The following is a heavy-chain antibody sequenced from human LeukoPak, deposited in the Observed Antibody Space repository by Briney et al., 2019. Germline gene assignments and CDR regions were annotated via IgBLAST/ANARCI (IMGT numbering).Heavy chain of an antibody. J-gene: IGHJ3*02. V-gene: IGHV3-53*01. CDR2: IYSGGST. CDR3: ARGPYYDSSGYEAYDAFDI. CDR1: GFTVSSNY. Sequence: PGGSLRLSCVASGFTVSSNYMSWVRQAPGKGLEWVSVIYSGGSTYYADSVKGRFTISRDNSKNTLYLQMNSLRAEDTAVYYCARGPYYDSSGYEAYDAFDIWGQGTMVTVSS. D-gene: IGHD3-22*01.